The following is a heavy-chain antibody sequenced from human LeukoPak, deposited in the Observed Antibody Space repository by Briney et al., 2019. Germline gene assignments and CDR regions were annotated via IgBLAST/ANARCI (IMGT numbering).Heavy chain of an antibody. CDR1: GGSISSSSYY. CDR3: ARLYDYVWGSYRPDAFDI. D-gene: IGHD3-16*02. Sequence: SETLSLTCTVSGGSISSSSYYWGWIRQPPGKGLEWIGSIYYSGSTYYNPSLKSRVTISVDTSKNQFSLKMSSVTAADTAVYYCARLYDYVWGSYRPDAFDIWGQGTMVTVSS. CDR2: IYYSGST. V-gene: IGHV4-39*01. J-gene: IGHJ3*02.